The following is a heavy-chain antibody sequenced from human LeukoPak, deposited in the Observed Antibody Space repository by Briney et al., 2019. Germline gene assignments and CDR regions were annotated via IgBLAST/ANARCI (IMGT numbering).Heavy chain of an antibody. CDR2: INWNGGST. CDR1: GFTFDDYG. Sequence: GGSLRLSCAASGFTFDDYGMSWVRQAPGKGLEWVSGINWNGGSTGYADSVKGRFTISRDNSKNTLYLQMNSLRAEDTAVYYCARDLSSGGSYYFDYWGQGTLVTVSS. D-gene: IGHD2-15*01. J-gene: IGHJ4*02. V-gene: IGHV3-20*04. CDR3: ARDLSSGGSYYFDY.